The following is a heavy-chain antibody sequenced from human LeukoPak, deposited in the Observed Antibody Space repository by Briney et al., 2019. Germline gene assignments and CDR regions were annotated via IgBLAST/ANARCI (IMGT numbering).Heavy chain of an antibody. Sequence: GGSLRLSCAASGFTFSSYSMNWVRQAPGTGLEWVSYISSSSSTIYYADSVKGRFTISRDNAKNSLYLQMNSLRAEDTAVYYCARDRGYYYYYMDVWGKGTTVTVSS. CDR3: ARDRGYYYYYMDV. CDR1: GFTFSSYS. CDR2: ISSSSSTI. D-gene: IGHD3-10*01. V-gene: IGHV3-48*04. J-gene: IGHJ6*03.